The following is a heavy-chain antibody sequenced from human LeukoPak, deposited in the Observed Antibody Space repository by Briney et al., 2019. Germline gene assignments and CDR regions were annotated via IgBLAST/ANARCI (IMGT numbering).Heavy chain of an antibody. CDR2: ISSYGDTT. D-gene: IGHD1-1*01. J-gene: IGHJ4*02. V-gene: IGHV3-64*01. Sequence: PGGSLRLSCAASGFTFSGYAMHWVRQAPGKGLEYVSAISSYGDTTYYANSVKGRFTISRDNSKSTLSLQMGSLRADDMAVYYCARGYNYGRFLDYWGQGTLVTVSS. CDR1: GFTFSGYA. CDR3: ARGYNYGRFLDY.